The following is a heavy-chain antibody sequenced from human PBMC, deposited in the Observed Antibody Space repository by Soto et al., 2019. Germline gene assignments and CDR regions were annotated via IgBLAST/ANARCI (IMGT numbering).Heavy chain of an antibody. CDR2: IYYSGST. CDR3: ASAVGASRFDY. V-gene: IGHV4-59*01. Sequence: SETLSLTCTVSGGSISIYYWSWIRQPPGKGLEWIGYIYYSGSTNYNPSLKSRVTISVDTSKNQFSLRLSSVTAADTAVYYCASAVGASRFDYWGQGTLVTVSS. CDR1: GGSISIYY. D-gene: IGHD1-26*01. J-gene: IGHJ4*02.